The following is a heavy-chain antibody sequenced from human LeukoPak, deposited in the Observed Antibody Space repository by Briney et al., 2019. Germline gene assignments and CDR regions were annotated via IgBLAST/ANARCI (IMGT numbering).Heavy chain of an antibody. D-gene: IGHD5-24*01. CDR2: FFSSGST. CDR1: GGSISSSSYY. CDR3: ARVDWLQFDFDY. J-gene: IGHJ4*02. Sequence: PSETLSLTCTVSGGSISSSSYYWGWIRQPPGKGLEWIGRFFSSGSTSYNPSLKSRVTMSVDTSKNQLSLNLSSVTAADTAVYYCARVDWLQFDFDYWGQGTLVTVSS. V-gene: IGHV4-61*05.